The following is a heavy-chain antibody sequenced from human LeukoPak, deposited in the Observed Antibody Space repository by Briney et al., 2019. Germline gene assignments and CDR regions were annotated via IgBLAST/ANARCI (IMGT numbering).Heavy chain of an antibody. Sequence: SETLSLTCTVSGGSISSDYWNWIRQPPGKGLEWVGYINSGGTSNYNPSLGSRVTMSVNTSKNQFNLRLSSVTAADTAVYYCARLPSDYMDVWGKGATVTVSS. CDR3: ARLPSDYMDV. J-gene: IGHJ6*03. V-gene: IGHV4-4*09. CDR1: GGSISSDY. CDR2: INSGGTS.